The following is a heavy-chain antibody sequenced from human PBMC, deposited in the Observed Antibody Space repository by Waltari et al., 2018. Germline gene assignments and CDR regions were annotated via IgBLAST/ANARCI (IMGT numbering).Heavy chain of an antibody. V-gene: IGHV1-8*03. Sequence: QVQLVQSGAEVTKPWASVKVSCKASGYTFPTYDHQWLRPATGQGLEWMGWMNPNSGNTGYAQKFQGRVTITRNTSISTAYMELSSLRSEDTAVYYCARGRGGKKAGPDYWGQGTLVTVSS. D-gene: IGHD2-15*01. J-gene: IGHJ4*02. CDR1: GYTFPTYD. CDR2: MNPNSGNT. CDR3: ARGRGGKKAGPDY.